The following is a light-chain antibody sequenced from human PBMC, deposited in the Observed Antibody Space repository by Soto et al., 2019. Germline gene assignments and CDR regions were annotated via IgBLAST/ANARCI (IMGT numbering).Light chain of an antibody. CDR3: QTWGTGIWV. Sequence: QPVLTQSPSASASLGASGKLTCTLSSGHINYAIAWHQQQPEKGPRYLMKLNSDGSHSKGDGIPDRFSGSSSGAERYLTISSLQSEDEADYYCQTWGTGIWVFGGGTKLTVL. CDR2: LNSDGSH. CDR1: SGHINYA. V-gene: IGLV4-69*01. J-gene: IGLJ3*02.